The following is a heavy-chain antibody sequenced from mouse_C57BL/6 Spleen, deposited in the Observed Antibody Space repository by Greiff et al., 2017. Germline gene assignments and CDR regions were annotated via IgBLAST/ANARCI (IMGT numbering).Heavy chain of an antibody. J-gene: IGHJ1*03. V-gene: IGHV1-61*01. CDR2: IDPSDSET. Sequence: QVQLQQPGAELVRPGSSVKLSCKASGYTFTSYWMDWVKQRPGQGLEWIGNIDPSDSETNYNQKFKDKATLTVDKSSSTAYMQLSRLTSEDSAVYYGARDYGSSIDDWGKGTTVTVSA. CDR1: GYTFTSYW. CDR3: ARDYGSSIDD. D-gene: IGHD1-1*01.